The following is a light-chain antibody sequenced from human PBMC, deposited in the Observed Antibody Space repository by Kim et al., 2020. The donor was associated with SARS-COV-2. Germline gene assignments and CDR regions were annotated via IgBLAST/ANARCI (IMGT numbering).Light chain of an antibody. J-gene: IGLJ2*01. CDR2: DVS. Sequence: GHSITMSSLGTSSDVGGYNYVSWYQQHPGKAPKLMIYDVSNRPAGVSNRFSGSKSGNTASLTISGLQAEDEADYYCSSYTSSGTLVFGGGTQLTVL. CDR3: SSYTSSGTLV. V-gene: IGLV2-14*03. CDR1: SSDVGGYNY.